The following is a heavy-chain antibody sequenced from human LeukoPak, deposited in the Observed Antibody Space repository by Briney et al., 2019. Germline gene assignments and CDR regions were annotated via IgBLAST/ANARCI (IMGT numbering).Heavy chain of an antibody. CDR2: FYHNGHS. CDR1: RGSIGEFY. V-gene: IGHV4-59*08. CDR3: ARHTWVREPFEI. Sequence: PETLSLTCTVSRGSIGEFYWSWIRQPPGKSLEWIGFFYHNGHSQYNPSLQSRVTMSLDTSKNQFSLKLRSVTASDTAVYYCARHTWVREPFEIRGRGTLVTVSS. D-gene: IGHD1-14*01. J-gene: IGHJ1*01.